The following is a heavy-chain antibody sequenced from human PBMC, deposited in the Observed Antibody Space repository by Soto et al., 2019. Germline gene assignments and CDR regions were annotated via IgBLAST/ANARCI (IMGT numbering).Heavy chain of an antibody. D-gene: IGHD2-2*01. Sequence: EVQLVESGGGLVKPGGSLRLSCAASGFTFSSYSMNWVRQAPGKGLEWVSSISSSSSYIYYADSVKGRFTISRDNAKNSLYLQMNSLRAEDTAVYYCARDVCSSTSCFHWGQGTLVTVSS. CDR2: ISSSSSYI. J-gene: IGHJ4*02. V-gene: IGHV3-21*01. CDR3: ARDVCSSTSCFH. CDR1: GFTFSSYS.